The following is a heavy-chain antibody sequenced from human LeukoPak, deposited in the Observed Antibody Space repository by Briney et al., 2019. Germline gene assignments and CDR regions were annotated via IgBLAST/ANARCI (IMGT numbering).Heavy chain of an antibody. CDR2: MNPNTGNA. CDR3: ATPSGYDLDAFDI. Sequence: GASVKVSCKASGYTFTNYNINWVRQATGQGLEWMGWMNPNTGNAAYAQKFQGRVTMTRNTSISTAYMGLSSLRSEDTAVYYCATPSGYDLDAFDIWGQGTMVTVSS. J-gene: IGHJ3*02. V-gene: IGHV1-8*01. CDR1: GYTFTNYN. D-gene: IGHD5-12*01.